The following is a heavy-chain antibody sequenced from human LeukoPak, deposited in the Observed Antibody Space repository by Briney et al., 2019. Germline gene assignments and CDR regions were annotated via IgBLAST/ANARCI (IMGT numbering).Heavy chain of an antibody. Sequence: GGSLRLSCVASGFTFSSYGMHWVRQAPGKGLEWVSSIWSDSAEIHYADSVKGRFTISRDNAKDSLYLQMNSLRAEDSAVYYCARDFFHSDISRPFDYWGQGTLVTVSS. CDR3: ARDFFHSDISRPFDY. J-gene: IGHJ4*02. D-gene: IGHD3-3*02. CDR1: GFTFSSYG. V-gene: IGHV3-21*01. CDR2: IWSDSAEI.